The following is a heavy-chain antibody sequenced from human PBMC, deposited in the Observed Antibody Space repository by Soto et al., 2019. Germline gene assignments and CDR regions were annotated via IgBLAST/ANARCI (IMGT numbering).Heavy chain of an antibody. CDR3: ARDPDYGAYSGPGLVDY. CDR1: GGPFSDYS. CDR2: IIPVFATP. Sequence: QVQLVQSGAEVKKPGSSVKVSCKASGGPFSDYSINWVRQAPGQGLEWMGGIIPVFATPNYGQKFQGRATISAYKSTSTAYMELSNVRSEDTAIYFCARDPDYGAYSGPGLVDYWGQGTLVTVTS. D-gene: IGHD4-17*01. V-gene: IGHV1-69*06. J-gene: IGHJ4*02.